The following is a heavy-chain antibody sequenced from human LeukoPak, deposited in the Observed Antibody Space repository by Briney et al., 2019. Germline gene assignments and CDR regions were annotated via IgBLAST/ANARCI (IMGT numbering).Heavy chain of an antibody. J-gene: IGHJ4*02. CDR2: IKSKTDGGTT. D-gene: IGHD3-22*01. CDR3: TTYYDLKD. V-gene: IGHV3-15*01. CDR1: RFSFSTYS. Sequence: GESLRLSCTASRFSFSTYSMSWVRQAPGKGLEWVGRIKSKTDGGTTDYAAPVKGRFTISRDDSKNTLYLQMNSLKTEDTAVYYCTTYYDLKDWGQGPLVTVSS.